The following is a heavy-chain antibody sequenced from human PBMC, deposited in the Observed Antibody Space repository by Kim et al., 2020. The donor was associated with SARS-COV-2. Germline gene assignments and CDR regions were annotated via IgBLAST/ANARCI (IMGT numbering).Heavy chain of an antibody. CDR1: GFTFSSYG. CDR3: AKDSRRGSFVDGMDV. CDR2: ISYDGSNK. V-gene: IGHV3-30*18. D-gene: IGHD3-3*01. J-gene: IGHJ6*02. Sequence: GGSLRLSCAASGFTFSSYGMHWVRQAPGKGLEWVAVISYDGSNKYYADSVKGRFTISRDNSKNTLYLQMNSLRAEDTAVYYCAKDSRRGSFVDGMDVWGQGTTVTVSS.